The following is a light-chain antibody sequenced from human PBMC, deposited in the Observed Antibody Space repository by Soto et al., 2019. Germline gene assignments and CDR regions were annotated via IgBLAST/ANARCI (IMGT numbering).Light chain of an antibody. CDR3: CAYAGSSTV. CDR2: EGS. J-gene: IGLJ2*01. V-gene: IGLV2-23*01. CDR1: SSDVGSYNL. Sequence: QSALTQPASVSGSPGQSITISCTGTSSDVGSYNLVSWYQQHPGKAPKLMIYEGSKRPPGVSNRFSGSKSGNTASLTISGLQAEDEADYYGCAYAGSSTVFGGGTKLTVL.